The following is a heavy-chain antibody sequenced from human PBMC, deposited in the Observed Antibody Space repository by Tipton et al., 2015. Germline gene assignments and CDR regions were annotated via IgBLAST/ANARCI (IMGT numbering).Heavy chain of an antibody. V-gene: IGHV4-34*01. CDR2: INYNRNT. Sequence: TLSLTCSVYGESFSGYYWTWIRQSPGKGLEWLGAINYNRNTNYNPSLENRLTLSVDTSNNQFALKLPSLTAADTALYYCARALRTSNWHYSYYGMDVWGQGTTVIVSS. CDR1: GESFSGYY. J-gene: IGHJ6*02. D-gene: IGHD2-2*01. CDR3: ARALRTSNWHYSYYGMDV.